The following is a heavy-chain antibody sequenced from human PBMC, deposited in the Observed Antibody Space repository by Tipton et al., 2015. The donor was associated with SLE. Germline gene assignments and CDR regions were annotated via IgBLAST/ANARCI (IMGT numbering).Heavy chain of an antibody. D-gene: IGHD7-27*01. V-gene: IGHV4-59*01. Sequence: TLSLTCSVSGDSTNTYHWSWIRQPPGKGLEWIGNIHKGGSTDYNRSLQSRVAISLDTSRNHFSLRLTSVTAADTAVYYCAGAQLGAWRFDNWDQGTLVTVSS. CDR1: GDSTNTYH. J-gene: IGHJ4*02. CDR3: AGAQLGAWRFDN. CDR2: IHKGGST.